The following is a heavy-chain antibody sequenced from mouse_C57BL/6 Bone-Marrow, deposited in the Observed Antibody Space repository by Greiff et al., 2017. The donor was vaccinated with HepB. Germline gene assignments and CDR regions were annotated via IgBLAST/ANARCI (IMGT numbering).Heavy chain of an antibody. J-gene: IGHJ3*01. CDR2: SRNKANDYTT. CDR3: ARDARCFDGYYRFAY. Sequence: EVKLVESGGGLVQSGRSLRLSCATSGFTFSDFYMEWVRQAPGKGLEWIAASRNKANDYTTEYSASVKGRFIVSRDTSQTILYLQMNALRAEDTAIYYGARDARCFDGYYRFAYWGQGTLVTVSA. V-gene: IGHV7-1*01. CDR1: GFTFSDFY. D-gene: IGHD2-3*01.